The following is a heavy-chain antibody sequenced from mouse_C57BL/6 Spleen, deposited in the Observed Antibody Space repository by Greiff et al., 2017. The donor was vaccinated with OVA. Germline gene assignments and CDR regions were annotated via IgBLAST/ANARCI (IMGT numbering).Heavy chain of an antibody. V-gene: IGHV1-80*01. D-gene: IGHD3-2*02. CDR3: ARGSSGYMRFAY. Sequence: VQRVESGAELVKPGASVKISCKASGYAFSSYWMNWVKQRPGKGLEWIGQIYPGDGDTNYNGKFKGKATLTADKSSSTAYMQLSSLTSEDSAVYFCARGSSGYMRFAYWGQGTLVTVSA. CDR1: GYAFSSYW. CDR2: IYPGDGDT. J-gene: IGHJ3*01.